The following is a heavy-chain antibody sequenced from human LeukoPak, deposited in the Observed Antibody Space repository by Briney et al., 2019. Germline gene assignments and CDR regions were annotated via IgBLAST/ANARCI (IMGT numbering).Heavy chain of an antibody. V-gene: IGHV4-59*08. CDR1: GGSISTYY. CDR3: ARSPREVGWSNY. J-gene: IGHJ4*02. D-gene: IGHD6-19*01. Sequence: SETLSLTCTVSGGSISTYYWTWIRHPPWKGLEWIGHIYHTGSTNYNPSLKSRVTISVDTSRNQFSLNLNSVTAADTAVYYCARSPREVGWSNYWGQGTLVTVSS. CDR2: IYHTGST.